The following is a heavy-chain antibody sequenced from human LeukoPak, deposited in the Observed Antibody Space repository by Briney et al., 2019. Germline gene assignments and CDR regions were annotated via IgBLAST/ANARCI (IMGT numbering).Heavy chain of an antibody. V-gene: IGHV3-30*04. J-gene: IGHJ6*02. CDR2: ISYDGSNK. CDR3: ASIYGSGSYYYYGMDV. D-gene: IGHD3-10*01. Sequence: PGRSLRLSCAASGLTFSSYAMHWVRQAPGKGLEWVAVISYDGSNKYYADSMKGRFTISRDNSKNTLYLQMNSLRAEDTAVYYCASIYGSGSYYYYGMDVWGQGTTVTVSS. CDR1: GLTFSSYA.